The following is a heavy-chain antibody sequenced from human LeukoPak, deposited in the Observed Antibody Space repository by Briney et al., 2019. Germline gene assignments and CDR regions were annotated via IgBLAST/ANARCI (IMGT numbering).Heavy chain of an antibody. Sequence: GGSLRLSCAASGFTFSSYSMNWVRQAPGKGPEWVSSISSSSSYIYYADSVKGRFTISRDNAKNTLYLQMNSLRAEDTAVYYCARGSSGWPHWGQGTLVTVSS. CDR2: ISSSSSYI. D-gene: IGHD6-19*01. J-gene: IGHJ4*02. CDR1: GFTFSSYS. V-gene: IGHV3-21*01. CDR3: ARGSSGWPH.